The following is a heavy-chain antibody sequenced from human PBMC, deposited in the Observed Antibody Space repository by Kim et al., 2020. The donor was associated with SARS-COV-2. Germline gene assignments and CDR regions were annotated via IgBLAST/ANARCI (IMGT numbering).Heavy chain of an antibody. J-gene: IGHJ5*02. V-gene: IGHV5-51*01. CDR2: IYPGDSDT. Sequence: GESLKISCKGSGYSFTSYWIGWVRQMPGKGLEWMGIIYPGDSDTRYSPSFQGQVTISADKSISTAYLQWSSLKASDTAMYYCARQGGYCSSTSCYRRAWFDPWGQGTLVTVSS. D-gene: IGHD2-2*01. CDR3: ARQGGYCSSTSCYRRAWFDP. CDR1: GYSFTSYW.